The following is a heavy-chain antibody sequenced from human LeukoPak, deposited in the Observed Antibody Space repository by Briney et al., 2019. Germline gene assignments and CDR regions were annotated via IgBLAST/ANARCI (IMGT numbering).Heavy chain of an antibody. CDR1: GFTVSSNY. CDR3: ARDRDGYGDYVGYFDL. D-gene: IGHD4-17*01. Sequence: GGSLRLSCAASGFTVSSNYMSWVRQAPGKGLEWVSVIYSGGSTYYADSVKGRFTISRDNSKNTLYLQMNSLRAEDTAVYYCARDRDGYGDYVGYFDLWGRGTLVTVSS. J-gene: IGHJ2*01. CDR2: IYSGGST. V-gene: IGHV3-66*01.